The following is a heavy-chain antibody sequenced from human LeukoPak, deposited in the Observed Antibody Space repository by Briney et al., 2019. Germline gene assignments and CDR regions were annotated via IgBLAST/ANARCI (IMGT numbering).Heavy chain of an antibody. V-gene: IGHV4-34*01. J-gene: IGHJ4*02. Sequence: SETLSLTCAVYDGSFRGYYWSWIRQPPGKGLEWIGEINHSGSTNYNPSLERRLTISVDTSKNQFSLKLSSVTAADSAVYYCARDSSTWNNFDYWGQGTLVTVSS. D-gene: IGHD6-13*01. CDR3: ARDSSTWNNFDY. CDR2: INHSGST. CDR1: DGSFRGYY.